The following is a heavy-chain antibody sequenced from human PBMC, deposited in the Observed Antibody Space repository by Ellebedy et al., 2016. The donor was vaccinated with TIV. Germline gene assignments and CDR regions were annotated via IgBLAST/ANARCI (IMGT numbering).Heavy chain of an antibody. Sequence: AASVKVSCKASGDTFTDYYFHWVRQAPAQGLAWMAWINPNWGGTGNTQKFQGRVTVTRDTSISTAHMELSRLRSDDTAVYYCARTRWQLAFDDWGQGTLVTVSS. CDR2: INPNWGGT. CDR3: ARTRWQLAFDD. J-gene: IGHJ4*02. D-gene: IGHD4-23*01. CDR1: GDTFTDYY. V-gene: IGHV1-2*02.